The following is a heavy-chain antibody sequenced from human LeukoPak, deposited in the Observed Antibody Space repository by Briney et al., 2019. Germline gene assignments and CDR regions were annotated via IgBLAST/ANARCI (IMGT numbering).Heavy chain of an antibody. CDR2: IRYDGSNK. V-gene: IGHV3-30*02. J-gene: IGHJ4*02. CDR3: ASSQIFGVPQGYY. CDR1: GFTSSSYW. D-gene: IGHD3-3*01. Sequence: PGGSLRLSCAASGFTSSSYWMSWVRQAPGKGLEWVAFIRYDGSNKYYADSVKGRFTISRDNSKNTLYLQMNSLRAEDTAVYYCASSQIFGVPQGYYWGQGTLVTVSS.